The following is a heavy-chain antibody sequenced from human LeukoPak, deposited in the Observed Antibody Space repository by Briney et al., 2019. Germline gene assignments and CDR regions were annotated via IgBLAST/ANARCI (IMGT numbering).Heavy chain of an antibody. CDR1: GFTVSRNY. Sequence: GGSLRLSCAASGFTVSRNYMSWVRQAPGKGLEWVSVIYSGGSTYYADSVKGRFTISRDNSKNTLYLQMNSLRAEDTAVYYCASGERDYYGSGSSYYFDYWGQGTLVTVSS. CDR3: ASGERDYYGSGSSYYFDY. V-gene: IGHV3-66*01. CDR2: IYSGGST. D-gene: IGHD3-10*01. J-gene: IGHJ4*02.